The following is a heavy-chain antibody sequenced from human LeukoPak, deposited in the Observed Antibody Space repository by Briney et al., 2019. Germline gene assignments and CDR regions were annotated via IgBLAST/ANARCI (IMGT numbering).Heavy chain of an antibody. J-gene: IGHJ6*04. CDR2: ISSSGSTI. V-gene: IGHV3-48*04. CDR3: AELGITMIGGV. Sequence: GGSLRLSCAASGFTFSSYWMSWVRQAPGKGREGVSYISSSGSTIHYADSVKGRYTISRDNAKNSLYLQMNSLRAEDTAVYYCAELGITMIGGVWGKGTTVTISS. D-gene: IGHD3-10*02. CDR1: GFTFSSYW.